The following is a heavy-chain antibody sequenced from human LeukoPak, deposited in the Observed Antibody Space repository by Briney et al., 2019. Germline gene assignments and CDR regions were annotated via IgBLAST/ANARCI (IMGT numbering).Heavy chain of an antibody. D-gene: IGHD6-19*01. Sequence: GASVKVSCKASGYTFTSYGISWVRQAPGQGLEWMGWISAYNGNTNYAQKLQGRVTMTTDTSTSTAYMELRSLRSDDTAVYYCAKEGLAVAGSDWFDPWGQGTLVTVSS. J-gene: IGHJ5*02. V-gene: IGHV1-18*01. CDR2: ISAYNGNT. CDR3: AKEGLAVAGSDWFDP. CDR1: GYTFTSYG.